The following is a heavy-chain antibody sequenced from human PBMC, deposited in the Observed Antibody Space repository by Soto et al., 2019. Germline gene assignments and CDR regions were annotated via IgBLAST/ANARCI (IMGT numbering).Heavy chain of an antibody. D-gene: IGHD4-17*01. CDR2: IGGSGSST. CDR3: ARAEDDYGHQVHFDF. J-gene: IGHJ4*02. CDR1: GFSFSSFA. Sequence: EVQLLESGGGLVHPGESLRLSCEASGFSFSSFAMSWVRQAPGKGLEWVSGIGGSGSSTYYGDSVKGRFTISRDNSKNTLYLPMNSLRVEDTAVYYCARAEDDYGHQVHFDFWVQGTLVTVSS. V-gene: IGHV3-23*01.